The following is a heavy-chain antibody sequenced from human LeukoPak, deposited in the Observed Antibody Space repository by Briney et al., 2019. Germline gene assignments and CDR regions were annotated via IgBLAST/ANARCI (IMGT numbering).Heavy chain of an antibody. D-gene: IGHD3-10*01. V-gene: IGHV3-53*01. J-gene: IGHJ4*02. Sequence: PGGSLRLSCAVSGLTVSSNYMSWVRQAPGKGLEWVSAIYSGGSTFYADSVKGRFTISRDNSKNTLYLQMNSLRAEDTAVYYCARDPYNSGSSYFDYWGPGTLVTVSS. CDR3: ARDPYNSGSSYFDY. CDR1: GLTVSSNY. CDR2: IYSGGST.